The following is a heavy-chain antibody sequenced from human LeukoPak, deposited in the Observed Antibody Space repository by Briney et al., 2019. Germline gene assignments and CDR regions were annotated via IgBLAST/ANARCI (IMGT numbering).Heavy chain of an antibody. J-gene: IGHJ4*02. Sequence: SETLSLTCAVYGGSFSGYYWSWIRQPPGKGLEWIGEINHSGSINYNPSLKSRVTISVDTSKNQFSLKLSSVTAADTAVYYCARGYYGSGSYYMDYWGQGTLVTVSS. CDR3: ARGYYGSGSYYMDY. D-gene: IGHD3-10*01. V-gene: IGHV4-34*01. CDR2: INHSGSI. CDR1: GGSFSGYY.